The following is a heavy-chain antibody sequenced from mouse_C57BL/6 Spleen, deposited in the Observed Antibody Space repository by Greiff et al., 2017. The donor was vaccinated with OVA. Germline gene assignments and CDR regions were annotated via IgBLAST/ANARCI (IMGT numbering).Heavy chain of an antibody. D-gene: IGHD2-2*01. CDR2: ISNSGGST. V-gene: IGHV5-12*01. J-gene: IGHJ3*01. CDR3: ARQEGGYDGAWFAY. Sequence: EVMLVESGGGLVQPGGSLKLSCAASGFTFSDYYMYWVRQTPEKRLEWVAYISNSGGSTYYPDTVKGRFTISRDNAKNTLYLQMSRLKSEDTAMYYCARQEGGYDGAWFAYWGQGTLVTVSA. CDR1: GFTFSDYY.